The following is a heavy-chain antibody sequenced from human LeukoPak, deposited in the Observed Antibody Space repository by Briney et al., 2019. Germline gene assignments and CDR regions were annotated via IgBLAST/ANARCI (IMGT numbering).Heavy chain of an antibody. V-gene: IGHV3-64D*09. D-gene: IGHD3-10*01. CDR2: ISNNGGDT. CDR3: VQGGNYYGSGTYLHY. J-gene: IGHJ4*02. CDR1: GFTFSSYV. Sequence: PGGSLRLSCSVSGFTFSSYVMHWVRQAPGKGLESVSGISNNGGDTYYADSVKGRFTISRDNSKNTLYLQMSSLRAEDTAVYYCVQGGNYYGSGTYLHYWGQGTLVTVSS.